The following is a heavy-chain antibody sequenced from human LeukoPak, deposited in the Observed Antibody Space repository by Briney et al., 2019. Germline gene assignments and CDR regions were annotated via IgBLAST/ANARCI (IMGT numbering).Heavy chain of an antibody. CDR3: ARGRGRHHIVLVVYATPNWFDP. Sequence: PSETLSLTCAVYGGSFSGYYWSWIRQPPGKGLEWIGEINHSGSTNYNPSLKSRVTMSVDTSKNQFPLKLSSVTAADTAVYYCARGRGRHHIVLVVYATPNWFDPWGQGTLVTVSS. CDR1: GGSFSGYY. J-gene: IGHJ5*02. V-gene: IGHV4-34*01. D-gene: IGHD2-8*02. CDR2: INHSGST.